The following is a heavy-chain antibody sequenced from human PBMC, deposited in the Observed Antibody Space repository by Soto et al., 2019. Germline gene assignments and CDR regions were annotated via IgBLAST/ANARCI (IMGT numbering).Heavy chain of an antibody. CDR3: ARDKKRRQQLVPRLVDYYYYGMDV. Sequence: GASVKVSCKASGYTFTSYYMHWVRQAPGQGLEWMGIINPSGGSTSYAQKFQGRVTMTRDTSTSTVYMELSSLRSEDTAVYYCARDKKRRQQLVPRLVDYYYYGMDVWGQGTTVTVSS. D-gene: IGHD6-13*01. CDR2: INPSGGST. V-gene: IGHV1-46*01. CDR1: GYTFTSYY. J-gene: IGHJ6*02.